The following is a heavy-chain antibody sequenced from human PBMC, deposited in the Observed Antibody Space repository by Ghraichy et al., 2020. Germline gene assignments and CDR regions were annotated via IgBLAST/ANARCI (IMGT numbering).Heavy chain of an antibody. V-gene: IGHV3-11*01. D-gene: IGHD1-26*01. CDR3: ARCNEGELPDAFDI. CDR1: GFTFSDYY. J-gene: IGHJ3*02. Sequence: GESLNISCVASGFTFSDYYMSWIRQAPGKGLEWVSYISSGGSTKYYADSVKGRFTISRDNAKNSLSLQMNSLRAEDTAVYYCARCNEGELPDAFDIWGQGTMVTVSS. CDR2: ISSGGSTK.